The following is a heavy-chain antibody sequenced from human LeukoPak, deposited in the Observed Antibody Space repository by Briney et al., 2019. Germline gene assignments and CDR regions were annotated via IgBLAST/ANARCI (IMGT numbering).Heavy chain of an antibody. D-gene: IGHD4-23*01. CDR1: GYTFTSYY. Sequence: ASVKVSCKASGYTFTSYYMHWVRQAPGQGLEWMGIINPSGGSTSYAQKFQGRVTMTRDTSTSTAYMELRSLRSDDTAVYYCARDNETTVVTPDYFDYWGQGTLVTVSS. J-gene: IGHJ4*02. V-gene: IGHV1-46*01. CDR3: ARDNETTVVTPDYFDY. CDR2: INPSGGST.